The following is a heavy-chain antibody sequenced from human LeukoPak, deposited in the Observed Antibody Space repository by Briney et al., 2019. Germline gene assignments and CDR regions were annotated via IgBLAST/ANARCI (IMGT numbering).Heavy chain of an antibody. CDR2: ISSSSSTI. J-gene: IGHJ4*02. CDR1: GFTFSSYS. CDR3: ARDFIAAAGTHDY. D-gene: IGHD6-13*01. V-gene: IGHV3-48*01. Sequence: PGGSLRLSCAASGFTFSSYSMNWVRQAPGKGLEWVSYISSSSSTIYYADSVKGRFTISRDNAKNSLYLQMNSLRAEDTAVYYCARDFIAAAGTHDYWGWGTLVTVSS.